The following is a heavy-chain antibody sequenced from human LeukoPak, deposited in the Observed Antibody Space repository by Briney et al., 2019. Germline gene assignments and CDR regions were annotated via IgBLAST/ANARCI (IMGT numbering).Heavy chain of an antibody. J-gene: IGHJ3*01. Sequence: SETLSLTCTVSGGSISSSNYYWGWIRQPPGKGLEWIGSIYYSGSTYYNPSLKSRVTISVDTSKNQFSLKLNSVTAADTAVYYCAKPSNYYGSATDAFDFWGQGTMVTVSS. CDR2: IYYSGST. V-gene: IGHV4-39*07. CDR3: AKPSNYYGSATDAFDF. CDR1: GGSISSSNYY. D-gene: IGHD3-10*01.